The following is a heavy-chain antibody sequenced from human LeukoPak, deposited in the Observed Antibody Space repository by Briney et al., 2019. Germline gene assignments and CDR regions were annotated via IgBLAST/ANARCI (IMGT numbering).Heavy chain of an antibody. J-gene: IGHJ5*02. CDR2: IKEDGSEK. CDR1: GFTFSSHW. V-gene: IGHV3-7*03. D-gene: IGHD3-3*01. Sequence: PGGSLRLSCAASGFTFSSHWMTWVRQAPGKGLEWVANIKEDGSEKHNVDSVAGRFTISRDNSKNTLYLQMNSLRAEDTAVYYCAKAAKSVLRFLGWFDPWGQGTLVTVSS. CDR3: AKAAKSVLRFLGWFDP.